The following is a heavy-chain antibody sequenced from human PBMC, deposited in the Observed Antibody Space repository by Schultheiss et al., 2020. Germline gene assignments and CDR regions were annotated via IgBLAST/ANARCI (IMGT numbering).Heavy chain of an antibody. J-gene: IGHJ6*02. V-gene: IGHV3-30-3*01. D-gene: IGHD3-22*01. CDR2: ISYDGSNK. Sequence: LSLTCAVSGGTISSSNWWSWVRQAPGKGLEWVAVISYDGSNKYYADSVKGRFTISRDNSKNTLYLQMNSLRAEDTAVYYCAREGLVDDSSGYSVHFLYYYSYGMDGWGQGTTVNVSS. CDR3: AREGLVDDSSGYSVHFLYYYSYGMDG. CDR1: GGTISSSN.